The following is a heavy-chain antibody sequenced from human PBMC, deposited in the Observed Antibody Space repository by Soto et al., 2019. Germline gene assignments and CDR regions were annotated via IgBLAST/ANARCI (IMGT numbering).Heavy chain of an antibody. CDR2: INPNSGGT. CDR3: ARAAEIHLWLPYYYYGMDV. V-gene: IGHV1-2*02. J-gene: IGHJ6*02. Sequence: QVQLVQSGAEVKKPGASVKVSCKASGYTFTGYYMHWVRQAPGQGLEWMGWINPNSGGTNYAQKFQGRVTMTMAPSISPAYMELSRLRSDDTAVYYCARAAEIHLWLPYYYYGMDVWGQGTTVTVSS. CDR1: GYTFTGYY. D-gene: IGHD5-18*01.